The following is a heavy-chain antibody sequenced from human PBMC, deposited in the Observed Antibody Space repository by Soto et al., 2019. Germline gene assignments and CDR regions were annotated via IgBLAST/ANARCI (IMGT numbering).Heavy chain of an antibody. CDR2: ISGSGGST. CDR3: AKDPSSMVRGVMIGY. J-gene: IGHJ4*02. CDR1: GFTFSSYA. Sequence: GGSLRLSCAASGFTFSSYAMSWVRQAPGKGLEWVSAISGSGGSTYYADSVKGRFTISRDNSKNTLYLQMNSLRVEDTAVYYCAKDPSSMVRGVMIGYWGQGTLVTVSS. D-gene: IGHD3-10*01. V-gene: IGHV3-23*01.